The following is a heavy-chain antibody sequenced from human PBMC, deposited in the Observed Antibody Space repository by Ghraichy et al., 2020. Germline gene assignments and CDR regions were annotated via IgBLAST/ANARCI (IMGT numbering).Heavy chain of an antibody. D-gene: IGHD5-18*01. J-gene: IGHJ5*02. V-gene: IGHV4-30-2*01. CDR3: AGHSYGSWRFDP. CDR1: GGSISSGGYS. CDR2: IYHSGST. Sequence: SETLSLTCAVSGGSISSGGYSWSWIRQPPGKGLEWIGYIYHSGSTYYNPSLKSRVTISVDRSKNQFSLKLSSVTAADTAVYYCAGHSYGSWRFDPWGQGTLVTVSS.